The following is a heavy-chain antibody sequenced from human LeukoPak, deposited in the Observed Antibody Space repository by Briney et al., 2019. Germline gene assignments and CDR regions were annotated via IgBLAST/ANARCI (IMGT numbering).Heavy chain of an antibody. V-gene: IGHV1-18*04. CDR1: GYTFTGYY. CDR3: ARIGDYYYYMDV. D-gene: IGHD3-16*01. Sequence: GASVKVSCKASGYTFTGYYMHWVRQAPGQGLEWMGWISAYNGNTNYAQKLQGRVTMTTDTSTSTAYMELRSLRSDDTAVYYCARIGDYYYYMDVWGKGTTVTVSS. J-gene: IGHJ6*03. CDR2: ISAYNGNT.